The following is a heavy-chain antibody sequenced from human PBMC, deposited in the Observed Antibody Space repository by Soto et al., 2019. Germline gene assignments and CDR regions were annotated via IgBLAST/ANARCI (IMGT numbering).Heavy chain of an antibody. D-gene: IGHD6-13*01. CDR2: IIPIFGTA. CDR1: GGTFSSYA. J-gene: IGHJ6*02. Sequence: QVQLVQSGAEVKKPGSSVKVSCKASGGTFSSYAISWVRQAPGQGLEWMGGIIPIFGTANYAQKFEGRVTITADESTSTAYKELSRLRSEDTAVYYCARSTAARLNYYYYGMDVWGQGTTVTVSS. V-gene: IGHV1-69*01. CDR3: ARSTAARLNYYYYGMDV.